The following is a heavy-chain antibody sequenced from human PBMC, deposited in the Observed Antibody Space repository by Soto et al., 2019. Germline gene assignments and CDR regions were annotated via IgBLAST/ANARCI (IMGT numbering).Heavy chain of an antibody. CDR2: IRSKTNSYAT. CDR1: GFTFSSFW. D-gene: IGHD6-19*01. Sequence: GGSLILSCAASGFTFSSFWMHWVRQASGKGLEWVGHIRSKTNSYATAYAESVKGRFTISRDDSMNTAYLQMNSLKTEDTAVYFCTRQTDAVQWLVVPTDYNFDYWGQGTLVTVSS. J-gene: IGHJ4*02. CDR3: TRQTDAVQWLVVPTDYNFDY. V-gene: IGHV3-73*01.